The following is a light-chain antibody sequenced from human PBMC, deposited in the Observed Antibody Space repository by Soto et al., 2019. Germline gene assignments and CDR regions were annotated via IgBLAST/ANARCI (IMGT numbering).Light chain of an antibody. CDR3: QPYNNWPLT. V-gene: IGKV3-15*01. J-gene: IGKJ4*01. Sequence: EIVMTQSPATLSVSPGGRATLSCRASQSVGSNLAWYQQKPGQAPRLLLYGASTRATGIPARFSGSGSGTEFTLTISSLQSEDFAVYYCQPYNNWPLTFGGGTKVDIK. CDR1: QSVGSN. CDR2: GAS.